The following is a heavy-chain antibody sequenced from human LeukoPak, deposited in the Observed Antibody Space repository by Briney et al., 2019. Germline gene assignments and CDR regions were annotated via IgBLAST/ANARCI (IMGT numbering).Heavy chain of an antibody. D-gene: IGHD3-22*01. CDR1: GFTFSRSW. Sequence: PGGSLRLSCAASGFTFSRSWMHWVRQAPGKGLEWVSSISSSSSYIYYADSVKGRFTISRDNAKNSLYLQMNSLRAEDTAVYYCARDSGYYDNIGYFDYWGQGTLVTVSS. J-gene: IGHJ4*02. V-gene: IGHV3-21*01. CDR2: ISSSSSYI. CDR3: ARDSGYYDNIGYFDY.